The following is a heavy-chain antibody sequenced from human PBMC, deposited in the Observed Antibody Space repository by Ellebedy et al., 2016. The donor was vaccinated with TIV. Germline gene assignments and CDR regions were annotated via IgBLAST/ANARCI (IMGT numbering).Heavy chain of an antibody. D-gene: IGHD2-8*01. Sequence: GESLKISCAASGFTFSNAWMHWVRQAPGKGLEWVSTISGSGGTAYYADSVRGRFTISRDNFQDTLSLQMNSLRLEDTAVYYCGTAGLYAALPTIWGQGALVTVSS. CDR2: ISGSGGTA. J-gene: IGHJ4*02. CDR1: GFTFSNAW. CDR3: GTAGLYAALPTI. V-gene: IGHV3-23*01.